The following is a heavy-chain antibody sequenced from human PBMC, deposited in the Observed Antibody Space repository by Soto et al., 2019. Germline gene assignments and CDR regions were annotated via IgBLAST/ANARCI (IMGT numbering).Heavy chain of an antibody. J-gene: IGHJ4*02. V-gene: IGHV3-30*18. CDR3: AKGGRQWLVTSDFNY. CDR2: VSPDGRNT. CDR1: GFTFSDYA. D-gene: IGHD6-19*01. Sequence: VQLVESGGGVVQPGRSLRLSCAASGFTFSDYAMHWVRQAPGKGLEWGAGVSPDGRNTHHADSVKGRFTISRDSSKNTVALEMTSLRAEDTAVYYCAKGGRQWLVTSDFNYWGQGALVTVSS.